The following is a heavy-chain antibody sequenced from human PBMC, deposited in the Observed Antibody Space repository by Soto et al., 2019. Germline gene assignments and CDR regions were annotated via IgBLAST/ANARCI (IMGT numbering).Heavy chain of an antibody. J-gene: IGHJ4*02. V-gene: IGHV4-34*01. CDR3: ARGLYSYGSGSFLAFGY. CDR2: INHSGST. CDR1: GGTFSGFY. D-gene: IGHD3-10*01. Sequence: QVQLQQRGAGLLKSSETLSLTCAVDGGTFSGFYWTWIRQSPGKGLEWIGEINHSGSTNYNPSLENRVTISVDTSKNQFSLTLSSVTAADTAVYYCARGLYSYGSGSFLAFGYWGQGTLVTVSS.